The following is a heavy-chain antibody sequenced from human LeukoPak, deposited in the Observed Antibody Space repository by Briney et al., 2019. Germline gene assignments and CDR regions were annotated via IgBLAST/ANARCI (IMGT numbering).Heavy chain of an antibody. CDR3: ARTPAGQLAKLRTHWFDP. CDR2: ISAYNGNT. CDR1: GYTFTSYG. D-gene: IGHD2-2*01. V-gene: IGHV1-18*01. Sequence: ASVKVSCKASGYTFTSYGISWVRQAPGQGLEWMGWISAYNGNTNYAQKFQGRVTMTRNTSVSTAYMELSSLRSEDTAVYYCARTPAGQLAKLRTHWFDPWGQGTLVTVSS. J-gene: IGHJ5*02.